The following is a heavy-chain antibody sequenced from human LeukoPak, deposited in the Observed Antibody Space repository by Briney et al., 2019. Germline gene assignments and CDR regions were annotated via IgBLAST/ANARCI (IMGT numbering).Heavy chain of an antibody. V-gene: IGHV1-2*02. Sequence: ASVKVSCKASGYTFTGYYMHWVRQTPGQGREWMGYIYHNSGATKYAQKFQGRVTMTRDTSISTAYMELSGLRSDDTAVYYCGTLLSNGPFDYWGQGSLVTVSS. CDR3: GTLLSNGPFDY. CDR1: GYTFTGYY. J-gene: IGHJ4*02. CDR2: IYHNSGAT.